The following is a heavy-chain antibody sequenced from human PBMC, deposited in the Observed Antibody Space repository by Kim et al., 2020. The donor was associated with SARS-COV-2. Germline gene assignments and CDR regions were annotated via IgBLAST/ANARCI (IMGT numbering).Heavy chain of an antibody. CDR3: AKGRDGYNFALVDFDY. D-gene: IGHD5-12*01. J-gene: IGHJ4*02. CDR1: GFTFSSYA. Sequence: GGSLRLSCAASGFTFSSYAMSWVRQAPGKGLEWVSAISGSGGSTYYADSVKGRFTISRDNSKNTLYLQMNSLRAEDTAVYYCAKGRDGYNFALVDFDYWGQGTLVTVSS. V-gene: IGHV3-23*01. CDR2: ISGSGGST.